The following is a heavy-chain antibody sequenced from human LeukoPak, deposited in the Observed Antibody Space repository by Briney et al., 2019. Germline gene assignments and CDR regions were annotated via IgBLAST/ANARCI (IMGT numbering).Heavy chain of an antibody. V-gene: IGHV1-8*01. CDR2: MNPNSGNT. Sequence: ASVKVSCKASGYTFTSYDINWVRQATGQGLEWMGRMNPNSGNTGYAQKFQGRVTMTRNTSISTAYMELSSLRSEDTAVYYCAQGGGYSSGWYSGYWGQGTLVTVSS. CDR1: GYTFTSYD. J-gene: IGHJ4*02. CDR3: AQGGGYSSGWYSGY. D-gene: IGHD6-19*01.